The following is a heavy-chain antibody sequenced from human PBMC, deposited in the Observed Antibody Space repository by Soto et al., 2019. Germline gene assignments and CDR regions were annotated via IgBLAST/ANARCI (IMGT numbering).Heavy chain of an antibody. CDR3: AHRAYYYGSGSYYTH. V-gene: IGHV2-5*02. CDR2: IYWDDDK. D-gene: IGHD3-10*01. Sequence: PTLVNPTQTLTLTCSFSGFSLSTTAVGVGWIRQPPGKALEWLALIYWDDDKRYRPSLKSRLTIVKDTSKNLVILIMTNMDPEDTATYYCAHRAYYYGSGSYYTHWGQGILVTVSS. J-gene: IGHJ4*02. CDR1: GFSLSTTAVG.